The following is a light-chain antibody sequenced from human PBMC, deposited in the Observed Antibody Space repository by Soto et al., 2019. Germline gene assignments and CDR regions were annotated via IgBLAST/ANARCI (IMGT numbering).Light chain of an antibody. CDR1: QSVDND. CDR3: QQYNNWPLT. CDR2: DAS. J-gene: IGKJ4*01. V-gene: IGKV3D-15*01. Sequence: EIVMTQSPATLSVSPGCRATLSCRASQSVDNDLAWYQQKPGQPPRLLIYDASTRATGIPARFSGSQSGTEFTLTISSLLSEDFAVYSCQQYNNWPLTFGGGTKVEIK.